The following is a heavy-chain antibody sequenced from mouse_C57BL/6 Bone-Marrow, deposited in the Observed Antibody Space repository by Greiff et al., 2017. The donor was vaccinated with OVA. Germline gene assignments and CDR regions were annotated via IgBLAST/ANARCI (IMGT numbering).Heavy chain of an antibody. Sequence: QVQLQQPGAELVKPGASVKLSCKASGYTFTSYWMQWVKQRPGQGLEWIGEIDPSDSYTNYNQKFKGKATLTVDTSSSTAYMHLISLTSEDSAVYDCAPTGTIFAYWGQVTLVTVSA. CDR2: IDPSDSYT. V-gene: IGHV1-50*01. CDR1: GYTFTSYW. J-gene: IGHJ3*01. CDR3: APTGTIFAY. D-gene: IGHD4-1*02.